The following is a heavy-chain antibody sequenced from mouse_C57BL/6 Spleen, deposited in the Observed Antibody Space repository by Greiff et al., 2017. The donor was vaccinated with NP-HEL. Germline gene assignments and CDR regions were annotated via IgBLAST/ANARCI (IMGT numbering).Heavy chain of an antibody. CDR3: AKMGDYDAEFAY. V-gene: IGHV3-6*01. CDR1: GYSITSGYY. D-gene: IGHD2-4*01. CDR2: ISYDGSN. J-gene: IGHJ3*01. Sequence: EVQLQQSGPGLVKPSQSLSLTCSVTGYSITSGYYWNWIRQFPGNKLEWMGYISYDGSNNYNPSLKNRISITRDTSKNQFFLKLNSVTTEDTATYYCAKMGDYDAEFAYWGQGTLVTVSA.